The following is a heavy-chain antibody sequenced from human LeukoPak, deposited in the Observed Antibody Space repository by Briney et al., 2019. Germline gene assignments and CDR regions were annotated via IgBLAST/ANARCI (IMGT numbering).Heavy chain of an antibody. CDR1: GGSISSYY. D-gene: IGHD3-10*01. CDR3: ATSTYYYGSGSYPPDY. CDR2: IYYSGST. Sequence: SETLSLTCTVSGGSISSYYWSWIRQPPGKGLEWIGYIYYSGSTNYNPSLKSRVTISVDASKNQFSLKLSSVTAADTAVYYCATSTYYYGSGSYPPDYWGQGTLVTVSS. J-gene: IGHJ4*02. V-gene: IGHV4-59*08.